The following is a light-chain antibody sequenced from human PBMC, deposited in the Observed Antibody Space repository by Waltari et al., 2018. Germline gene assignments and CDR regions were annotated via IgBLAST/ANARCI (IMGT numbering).Light chain of an antibody. CDR1: QSVSRT. J-gene: IGKJ1*01. Sequence: TRSCRASQSVSRTLAWYRQKPGQAPSLLIYGASIRATGIPDRFSGSGSGTDFSLTISRLEPEDFAVYYCQHYVRLPATFGQGTKVEIK. CDR3: QHYVRLPAT. V-gene: IGKV3-20*01. CDR2: GAS.